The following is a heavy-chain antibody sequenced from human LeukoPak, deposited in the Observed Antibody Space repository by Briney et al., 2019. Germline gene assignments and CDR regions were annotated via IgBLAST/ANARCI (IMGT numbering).Heavy chain of an antibody. CDR3: ARAGGWAFDY. D-gene: IGHD6-19*01. CDR2: IKEDGSEK. J-gene: IGHJ4*03. Sequence: GGSLRLSCGASGFSFSSYWMSWVRQAPGKGLEWVANIKEDGSEKYYVDSVKGRFTMSRDNAKNSLYLQMNSLRAEDTAVYYCARAGGWAFDYWGQGTTVTVSS. V-gene: IGHV3-7*03. CDR1: GFSFSSYW.